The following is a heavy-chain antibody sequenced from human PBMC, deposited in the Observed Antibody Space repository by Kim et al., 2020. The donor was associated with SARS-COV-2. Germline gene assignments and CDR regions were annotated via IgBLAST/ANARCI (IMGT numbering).Heavy chain of an antibody. J-gene: IGHJ5*02. V-gene: IGHV1-46*01. D-gene: IGHD3-10*01. CDR3: PRDNSFGEVSWWFAP. CDR1: GFSFTSYY. CDR2: INPTGSYA. Sequence: ASVKVSCKASGFSFTSYYMHWVRQAPGQGLEWIALINPTGSYAKYAQKFQGRLTVTRDTSASTDYMELSNLRSEDTAVYYCPRDNSFGEVSWWFAPWGQGTLVTVSS.